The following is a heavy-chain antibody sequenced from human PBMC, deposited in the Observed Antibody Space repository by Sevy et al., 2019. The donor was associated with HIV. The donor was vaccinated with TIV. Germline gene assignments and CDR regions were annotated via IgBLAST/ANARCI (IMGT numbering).Heavy chain of an antibody. Sequence: ETLSLTCAVYGGSFSGYYWSWIRQPPGKGLEWIGEINHSGGTNYNPSLKIPVTISVDTSKNQFSLKLNSVTAADTAVYYCARHCTGSSCSHAFDIWGQGTMVTVSS. CDR3: ARHCTGSSCSHAFDI. D-gene: IGHD2-15*01. CDR2: INHSGGT. CDR1: GGSFSGYY. J-gene: IGHJ3*02. V-gene: IGHV4-34*01.